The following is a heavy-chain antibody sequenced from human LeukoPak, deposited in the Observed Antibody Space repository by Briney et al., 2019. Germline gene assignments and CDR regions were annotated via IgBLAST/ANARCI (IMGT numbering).Heavy chain of an antibody. Sequence: GGSLRLSCAASGFTFSSYAMHWVRQAPGKGLEWVAVISYDGSNKYYADSVKGRFTISRDNSKNTLYLQINSLRAEDTAVYYCARDPVYAFDIWGQGTMVTVSS. J-gene: IGHJ3*02. CDR1: GFTFSSYA. CDR3: ARDPVYAFDI. V-gene: IGHV3-30-3*01. CDR2: ISYDGSNK.